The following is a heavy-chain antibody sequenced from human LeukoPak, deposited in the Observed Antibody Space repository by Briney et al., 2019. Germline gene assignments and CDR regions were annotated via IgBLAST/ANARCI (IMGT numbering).Heavy chain of an antibody. V-gene: IGHV3-23*01. J-gene: IGHJ4*02. CDR2: ISGSGAGT. D-gene: IGHD6-19*01. Sequence: PGGSLRLSCAASGFTFDDYGMSWVRQVAGKGLDWVSSISGSGAGTYYADSVKGRFTISRDNSKNTLYLQMNSLRAEDTAVYYCAKSIAVAFYSWGQGTLVTVSS. CDR1: GFTFDDYG. CDR3: AKSIAVAFYS.